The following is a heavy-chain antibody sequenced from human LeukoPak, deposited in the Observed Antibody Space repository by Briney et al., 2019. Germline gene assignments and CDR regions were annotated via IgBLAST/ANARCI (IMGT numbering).Heavy chain of an antibody. CDR3: AKEGGASSWFGELLGYFDY. Sequence: GGSLRLSCAASGFTFSSYAMSWVRQAPGKGLEWVSAISGSGGSTYYADSVKGRFTIFRDNSKNTLYLQMNSLRAEDTAVYYCAKEGGASSWFGELLGYFDYWGQGTLVTVSS. D-gene: IGHD3-10*01. CDR1: GFTFSSYA. CDR2: ISGSGGST. V-gene: IGHV3-23*01. J-gene: IGHJ4*02.